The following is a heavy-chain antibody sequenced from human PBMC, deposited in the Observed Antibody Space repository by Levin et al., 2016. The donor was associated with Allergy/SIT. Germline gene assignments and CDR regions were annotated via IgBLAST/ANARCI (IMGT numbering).Heavy chain of an antibody. J-gene: IGHJ6*02. V-gene: IGHV4-39*01. CDR3: ARVHNTYSGWYSNYYYGMDV. CDR1: GGSISSSSYY. CDR2: IYYSGST. D-gene: IGHD6-19*01. Sequence: SETLSLTCTVSGGSISSSSYYWGWIRQPPGKGLEWIGSIYYSGSTYYNPSLKSRVTISVDTSKNQFSLKLSSVTAADTAVYYCARVHNTYSGWYSNYYYGMDVWGQGTTVTVSS.